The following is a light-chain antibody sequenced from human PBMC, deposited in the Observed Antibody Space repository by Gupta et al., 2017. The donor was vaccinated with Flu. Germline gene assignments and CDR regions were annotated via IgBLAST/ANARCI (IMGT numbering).Light chain of an antibody. CDR3: SSYTSSSTLVV. CDR2: EVS. CDR1: SSDVGGYNL. Sequence: QSITISCTGTSSDVGGYNLVSWYQQHPGRAPKLMIFEVSNRPSGVSNRFSGSKSGNTASLTISGLQAEDEADYYCSSYTSSSTLVVFGGGTKLTVL. V-gene: IGLV2-14*01. J-gene: IGLJ2*01.